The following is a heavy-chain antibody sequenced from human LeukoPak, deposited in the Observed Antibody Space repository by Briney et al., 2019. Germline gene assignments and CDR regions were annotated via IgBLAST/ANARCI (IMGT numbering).Heavy chain of an antibody. CDR1: GGSISSSNW. Sequence: PSETLSLTCAVSGGSISSSNWWSWVRQPPGKGLEWIGEIYHSGSTNYNPSLKSRVTISVDKSKNQFSLKLSSVTAADTAVYYCARSSEIKKQWLVRDPKDYFDYWGQGTLVTVSS. V-gene: IGHV4-4*02. D-gene: IGHD6-19*01. J-gene: IGHJ4*02. CDR2: IYHSGST. CDR3: ARSSEIKKQWLVRDPKDYFDY.